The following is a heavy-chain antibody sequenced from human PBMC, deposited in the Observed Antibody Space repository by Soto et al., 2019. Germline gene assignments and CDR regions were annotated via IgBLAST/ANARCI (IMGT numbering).Heavy chain of an antibody. Sequence: PGGSLRLSCAASGFTFSSYGMHWVRQAPGKGLEWVAVISYDGSNKYYADSVKGRFTISRDNSKNTLYLQMNSLRAEDTAVYYCAKALFGYQLLPYGMDVWGQGTTVTVSS. CDR1: GFTFSSYG. V-gene: IGHV3-30*18. J-gene: IGHJ6*02. D-gene: IGHD2-2*01. CDR2: ISYDGSNK. CDR3: AKALFGYQLLPYGMDV.